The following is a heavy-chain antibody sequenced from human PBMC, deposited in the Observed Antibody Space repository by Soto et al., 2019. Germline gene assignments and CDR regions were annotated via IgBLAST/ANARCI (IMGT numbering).Heavy chain of an antibody. J-gene: IGHJ4*02. D-gene: IGHD6-6*01. Sequence: XETLSLTCTVSGCSISSSSYYWGWIRQPPGKGLEWIGIIYYSGSTYYNPSLKSRVTISVDTSKNQFSLKLSSVTAADTAVYYCARQSGSSAKEVYYFDYWGQGTLVTVSS. CDR1: GCSISSSSYY. V-gene: IGHV4-39*01. CDR2: IYYSGST. CDR3: ARQSGSSAKEVYYFDY.